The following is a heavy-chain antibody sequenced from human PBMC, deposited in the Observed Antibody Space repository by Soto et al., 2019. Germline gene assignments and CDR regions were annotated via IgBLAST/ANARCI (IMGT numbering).Heavy chain of an antibody. CDR2: IYYSGST. J-gene: IGHJ4*02. V-gene: IGHV4-31*03. CDR1: GGSISSGGYY. D-gene: IGHD2-15*01. Sequence: SETLSLTCTVSGGSISSGGYYWSWIRQHPGKGLEWIGYIYYSGSTYYNPSLKSRVTISVDTSKNQFSLKLSSVTAADTAVYYCARVGGYCSGGSCYPPRLDYWGQGTLVTVSS. CDR3: ARVGGYCSGGSCYPPRLDY.